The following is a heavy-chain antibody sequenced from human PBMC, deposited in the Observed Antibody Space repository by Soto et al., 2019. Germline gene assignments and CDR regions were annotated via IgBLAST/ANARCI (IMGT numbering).Heavy chain of an antibody. Sequence: XSVKVSCRASGYTFTSYGSIWVRQAPGQGLEWVGWISAYNGNTNYAQKLQGRVTMTTDTSTSTAYMELRSLRSDDTAVYYCARDQGFEQQPDYTPYYYYYYGMDVWGQGTTVTVSS. V-gene: IGHV1-18*04. CDR1: GYTFTSYG. J-gene: IGHJ6*02. CDR2: ISAYNGNT. CDR3: ARDQGFEQQPDYTPYYYYYYGMDV. D-gene: IGHD6-13*01.